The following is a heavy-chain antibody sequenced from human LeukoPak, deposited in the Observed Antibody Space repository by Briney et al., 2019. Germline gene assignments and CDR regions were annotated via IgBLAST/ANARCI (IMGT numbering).Heavy chain of an antibody. CDR1: GFTFNRNN. CDR2: ISSTIITI. D-gene: IGHD6-19*01. J-gene: IGHJ4*02. Sequence: GGSLRLSCAASGFTFNRNNMNWVRQAPGKGLEWVLYISSTIITIYYADSLKGGFTISTDNTKNSLYLQMNSLRAADTAVYYCARETILAVAGDFWGQGTLVTVSS. CDR3: ARETILAVAGDF. V-gene: IGHV3-48*01.